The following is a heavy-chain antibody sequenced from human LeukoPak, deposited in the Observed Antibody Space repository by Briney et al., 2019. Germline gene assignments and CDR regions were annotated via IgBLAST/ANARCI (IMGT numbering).Heavy chain of an antibody. J-gene: IGHJ3*02. Sequence: KASETLSLTCTVYGGSFSGNYWSWIRQSPGKGLEWIGEINDFGSTNYNPSLRRRVAISIDTSKNQFSLKLSSVTAADTAIYYCARGTFDIAGVPVTIDIWGQGTMVAVSS. CDR3: ARGTFDIAGVPVTIDI. CDR1: GGSFSGNY. CDR2: INDFGST. V-gene: IGHV4-34*01. D-gene: IGHD2-2*01.